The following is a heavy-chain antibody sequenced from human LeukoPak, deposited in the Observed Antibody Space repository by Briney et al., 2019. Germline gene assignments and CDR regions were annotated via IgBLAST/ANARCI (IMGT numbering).Heavy chain of an antibody. CDR1: GFTFSTYW. Sequence: GGSLRLSCAASGFTFSTYWMDWVRQAPGKGLEWVANIKQDGSEKYYVDSVKGRFTLSRDSAKNSLYLQMNSLRAEDTAVYYCALAEWSTWYFDLGGRGTLVTVSS. J-gene: IGHJ2*01. D-gene: IGHD3-3*01. CDR2: IKQDGSEK. CDR3: ALAEWSTWYFDL. V-gene: IGHV3-7*03.